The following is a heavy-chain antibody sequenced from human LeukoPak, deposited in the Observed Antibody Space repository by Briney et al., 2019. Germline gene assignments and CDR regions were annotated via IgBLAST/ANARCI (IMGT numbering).Heavy chain of an antibody. CDR2: VYYKGDT. Sequence: SETLSLTCSVSGGSTTGYFWTWIRQPPGKGPEWIGYVYYKGDTSYSPSLDSRVSISVDTSKKQFSLKLNSVTAADTAMYYCARHVTVTYDAFDLWSQGTMVTVSS. V-gene: IGHV4-59*08. CDR3: ARHVTVTYDAFDL. J-gene: IGHJ3*01. CDR1: GGSTTGYF. D-gene: IGHD4-11*01.